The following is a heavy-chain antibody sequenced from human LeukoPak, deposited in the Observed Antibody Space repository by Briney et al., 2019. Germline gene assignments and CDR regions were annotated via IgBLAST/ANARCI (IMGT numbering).Heavy chain of an antibody. CDR2: INHSGST. V-gene: IGHV4-34*01. D-gene: IGHD3-10*01. Sequence: KPSETLSVTCAVYGGSFNGYYWSWIRQPPGKGLEWIGEINHSGSTNYNPSLKSRVTISVDTSKNQFSVKLNSVTAADTAVYYCARGRGGYYYGSGTFASWFDSWGQGTLVTVSS. J-gene: IGHJ5*01. CDR3: ARGRGGYYYGSGTFASWFDS. CDR1: GGSFNGYY.